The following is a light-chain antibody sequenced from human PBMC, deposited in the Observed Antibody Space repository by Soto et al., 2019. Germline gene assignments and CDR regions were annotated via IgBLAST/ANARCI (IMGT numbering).Light chain of an antibody. CDR1: QSVSSY. V-gene: IGKV3-11*01. J-gene: IGKJ2*01. Sequence: EIVLTQSPATLSLSPGERATLSCRASQSVSSYLAWYQQKPGQAPRLLIYDASNRATGIPARFRGSGSGTDFPLTISSLEPEDCAVYYCQPRSNWPPYTFGQGTKLEIK. CDR2: DAS. CDR3: QPRSNWPPYT.